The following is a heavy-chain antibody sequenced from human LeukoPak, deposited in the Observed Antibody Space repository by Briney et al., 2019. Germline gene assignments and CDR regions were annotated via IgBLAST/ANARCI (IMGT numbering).Heavy chain of an antibody. V-gene: IGHV3-30*02. CDR1: GFTFSSYG. J-gene: IGHJ4*02. CDR3: AKDMTPFFYGSWRDYFDY. Sequence: GGSLRLSCAASGFTFSSYGMHWVRQAPGKGPEWVAFIRYDGSNKYYADSVKGRFTISRDNSKNTLYLQMNSLRAEDTAVYYCAKDMTPFFYGSWRDYFDYWGQGTLVTVSS. D-gene: IGHD3-10*01. CDR2: IRYDGSNK.